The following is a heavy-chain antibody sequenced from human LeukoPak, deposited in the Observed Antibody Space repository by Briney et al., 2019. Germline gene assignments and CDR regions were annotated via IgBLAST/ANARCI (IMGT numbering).Heavy chain of an antibody. CDR3: AKDMGGSTSYFFDY. CDR1: GFTFSSYG. CDR2: ISWNSGSI. D-gene: IGHD2-2*01. Sequence: GGSLRLSCAASGFTFSSYGMHWVRQAPGKGLEWVPGISWNSGSIGYADSVKGRFTISRDNAKNSLYLQMNSLRAEDMALYYCAKDMGGSTSYFFDYWGQGTLVTVSS. V-gene: IGHV3-9*03. J-gene: IGHJ4*02.